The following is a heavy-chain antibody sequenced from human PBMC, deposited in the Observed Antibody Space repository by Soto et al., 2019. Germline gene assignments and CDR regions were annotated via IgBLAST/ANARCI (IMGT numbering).Heavy chain of an antibody. V-gene: IGHV3-30*18. CDR3: GKEGSRSLADY. Sequence: QVQLVESGGGVVQPGRALRLSCAASGFAFSSYGMHWVRQAPGKGLEWVAVVSYDGHNKYYADSVKGRFTISRDNSKNTLYLQVSSLRPEDTAVYHCGKEGSRSLADYWGQGTLVTGSS. CDR1: GFAFSSYG. D-gene: IGHD6-13*01. CDR2: VSYDGHNK. J-gene: IGHJ4*02.